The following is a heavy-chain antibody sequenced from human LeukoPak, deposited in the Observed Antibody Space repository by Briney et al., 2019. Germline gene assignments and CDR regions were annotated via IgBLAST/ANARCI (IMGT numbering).Heavy chain of an antibody. V-gene: IGHV4-4*02. CDR3: ASIDLRGIAAPRDY. CDR1: GGSISSSNW. D-gene: IGHD6-13*01. Sequence: SETLSLTCAVSGGSISSSNWWSWVRQPPGKGLEWIGEIYHSGSTNYNPSLKSRVTISVDKSKNQFSLKLSSVTAADTAVYYCASIDLRGIAAPRDYWGQGTLVTVSS. J-gene: IGHJ4*02. CDR2: IYHSGST.